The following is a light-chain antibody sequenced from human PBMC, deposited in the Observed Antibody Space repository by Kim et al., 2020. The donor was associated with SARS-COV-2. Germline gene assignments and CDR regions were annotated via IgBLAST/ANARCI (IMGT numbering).Light chain of an antibody. V-gene: IGKV3-15*01. Sequence: EGVMTQSPVTTSVSPGERATLSCRASQSVASNLAWYQQKPGQAPRLLIYDASTRATGIPARFSGSGSGTEFTLTISSLQSEDFAVYYCQQYTSWPRTFGQGTKVEIK. CDR2: DAS. CDR3: QQYTSWPRT. CDR1: QSVASN. J-gene: IGKJ1*01.